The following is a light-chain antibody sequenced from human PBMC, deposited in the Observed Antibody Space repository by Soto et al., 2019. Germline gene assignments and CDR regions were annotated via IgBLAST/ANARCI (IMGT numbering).Light chain of an antibody. V-gene: IGKV1-5*03. CDR2: KTS. CDR3: QQYNSYPLT. Sequence: DIQMTQSPSTLSASVGDRVTITCRASQSVSGLLAWYQQKPGRAPTLLIYKTSTLESGVPSRFSGSGSGTEFSLTISSLQPDDFATCYCQQYNSYPLTFGQGTRLEIK. J-gene: IGKJ5*01. CDR1: QSVSGL.